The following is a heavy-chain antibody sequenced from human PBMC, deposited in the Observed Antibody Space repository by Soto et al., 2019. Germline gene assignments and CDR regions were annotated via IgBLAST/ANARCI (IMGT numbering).Heavy chain of an antibody. Sequence: QVQLQESGPGLVKPSGTLSLTCAVSGGSISTSNWCRWVRQPPGKGLEWIGEVYHSGSTNYNPSFKSRVAMSVDKSKNPFSLKLNSVTAAGTALFYCARISTSGTRFDYWGQGSLVTVSS. V-gene: IGHV4-4*02. CDR3: ARISTSGTRFDY. CDR1: GGSISTSNW. D-gene: IGHD1-1*01. CDR2: VYHSGST. J-gene: IGHJ4*02.